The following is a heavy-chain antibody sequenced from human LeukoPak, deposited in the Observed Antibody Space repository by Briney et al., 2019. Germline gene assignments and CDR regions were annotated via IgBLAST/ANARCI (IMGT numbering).Heavy chain of an antibody. Sequence: GGSLRLSCAASGFTFSSYWMHWVRQVPGKGLVWVSRISSDGSSISYADSVRGRFTISRDNAKNTLYLQMNSLRAEDSAVYYCTRGYSSSGSYSFDYWGEGILVTVSS. J-gene: IGHJ4*02. CDR1: GFTFSSYW. CDR2: ISSDGSSI. D-gene: IGHD3-10*01. V-gene: IGHV3-74*01. CDR3: TRGYSSSGSYSFDY.